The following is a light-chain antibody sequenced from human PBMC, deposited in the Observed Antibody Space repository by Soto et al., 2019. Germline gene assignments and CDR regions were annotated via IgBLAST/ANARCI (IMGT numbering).Light chain of an antibody. Sequence: QSALTQPRSVSGSPGQSVTISCTGTSSDVGGYNYVSWYQQHPGKAPKLMIYDVSKRPSGVPDRFSGSKSGNTASLTISGLQAEDEADYYCCSYAGSYTLFGTGTKLPS. V-gene: IGLV2-11*01. CDR1: SSDVGGYNY. CDR2: DVS. J-gene: IGLJ1*01. CDR3: CSYAGSYTL.